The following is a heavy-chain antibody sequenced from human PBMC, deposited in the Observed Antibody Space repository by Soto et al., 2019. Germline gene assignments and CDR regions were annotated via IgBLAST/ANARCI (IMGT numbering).Heavy chain of an antibody. J-gene: IGHJ5*02. CDR2: MYSSGNT. CDR1: AGSISRSNYY. V-gene: IGHV4-39*01. CDR3: ARQPYDSSGYYYGA. Sequence: QLQLQESGPGLVKPSETLSLTCTVSAGSISRSNYYWGWIRQPPGKALEWIGSMYSSGNTYYNPSLKSRVAISFDTSENQFSLKLTSVTAADPAVYYCARQPYDSSGYYYGAWGQGTLVTVS. D-gene: IGHD3-22*01.